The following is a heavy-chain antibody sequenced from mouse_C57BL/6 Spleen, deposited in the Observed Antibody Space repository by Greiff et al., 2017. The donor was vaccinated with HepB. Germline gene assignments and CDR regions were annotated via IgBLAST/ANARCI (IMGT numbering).Heavy chain of an antibody. Sequence: VQLQQPGAELVKPGASVKLSCKASGYTFTSYWMHWVKQRPGQGLEWIGMIHPNSGSTNYNEKFKSKATLTVDKSSSTAYMQLSSLTSEDSAVYYCARGDSSGSSWFAYWGQGTLVTVSA. J-gene: IGHJ3*01. D-gene: IGHD3-2*02. CDR3: ARGDSSGSSWFAY. V-gene: IGHV1-64*01. CDR1: GYTFTSYW. CDR2: IHPNSGST.